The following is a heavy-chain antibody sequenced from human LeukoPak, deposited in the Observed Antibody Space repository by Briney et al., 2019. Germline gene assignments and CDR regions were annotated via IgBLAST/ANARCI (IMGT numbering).Heavy chain of an antibody. Sequence: GGSLRLSCAASGFTFSSYAMSWVRQAPGKGLEWVSAISGSGGSTYYADSVKGRFTISRDNSKNTLYLQMNSLRAEDTAVYYCAKLPPMYSSGWYRSDYYMDVWGKGTTVTVSS. CDR2: ISGSGGST. CDR1: GFTFSSYA. J-gene: IGHJ6*03. D-gene: IGHD6-19*01. V-gene: IGHV3-23*01. CDR3: AKLPPMYSSGWYRSDYYMDV.